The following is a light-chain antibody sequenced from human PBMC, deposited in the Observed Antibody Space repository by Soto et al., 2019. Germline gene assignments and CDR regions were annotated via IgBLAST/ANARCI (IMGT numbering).Light chain of an antibody. CDR3: QQYRTSPQLT. J-gene: IGKJ4*01. CDR1: QSLNSND. V-gene: IGKV3-20*01. CDR2: IAS. Sequence: EIVLTQSPDTLSLSPGERATLSCRASQSLNSNDLAWYPQKPGQAPRLIIYIASRRPTGIPDRFSGSGSGTDFTLTISRLEPEDFAVYYCQQYRTSPQLTFGGGTKVEIK.